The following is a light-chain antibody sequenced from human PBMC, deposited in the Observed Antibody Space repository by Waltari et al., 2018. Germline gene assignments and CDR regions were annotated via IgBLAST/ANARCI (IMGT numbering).Light chain of an antibody. J-gene: IGLJ2*01. CDR3: CSFAGNYTLL. CDR1: SSAVCGYAY. V-gene: IGLV2-11*01. CDR2: DVD. Sequence: QSALTQPRSVSGSPGQSVTLSCTGTSSAVCGYAYVSWYQQHPGKAPKLIISDVDKRPSGVSDRFSGSKSGNTASLTISGLQIDDEATYYCCSFAGNYTLLFGGGTNLTVL.